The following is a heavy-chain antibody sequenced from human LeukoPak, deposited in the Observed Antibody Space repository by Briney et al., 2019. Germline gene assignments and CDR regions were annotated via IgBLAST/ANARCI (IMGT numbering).Heavy chain of an antibody. CDR3: ARVTTNYCMDV. CDR2: IGTAGDT. V-gene: IGHV3-13*01. J-gene: IGHJ6*03. D-gene: IGHD3-22*01. Sequence: GGSLRLSCAASGFTFSSYDMHWVRQATGKGLEWVSAIGTAGDTYYPGSVKGRFTISRENAKNSLYLQMNSLRAGDTAVYYCARVTTNYCMDVWGKGTTVTVSS. CDR1: GFTFSSYD.